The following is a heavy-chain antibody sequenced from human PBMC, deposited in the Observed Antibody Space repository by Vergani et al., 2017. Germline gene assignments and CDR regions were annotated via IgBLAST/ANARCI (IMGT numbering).Heavy chain of an antibody. CDR1: GGSISSGDYY. J-gene: IGHJ6*03. CDR3: ARQKDYYMDV. V-gene: IGHV4-30-4*08. CDR2: IYYSGTT. Sequence: QVQLQESGPGLVKPSQTLSLTCTVSGGSISSGDYYWSWIRQPPGKGLDWIGYIYYSGTTYYNPSLESRLTISLDTSENHLSLKLTSVTDADTAVYYCARQKDYYMDVWGKGTTVTVS.